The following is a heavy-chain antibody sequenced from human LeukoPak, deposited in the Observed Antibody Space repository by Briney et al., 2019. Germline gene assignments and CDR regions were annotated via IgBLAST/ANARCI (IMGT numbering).Heavy chain of an antibody. D-gene: IGHD3-22*01. CDR1: GGSISSYY. Sequence: SETLSLTCTVSGGSISSYYWCWIRQPAGEGLEWIGRIYTSGSTNYTPSLMSRVTMSVDTSKNQFSLKLSFVTAAETAVYYCARDPNTYYYDSSGYYGDAFDIWGQGTMVTVSS. V-gene: IGHV4-4*07. CDR3: ARDPNTYYYDSSGYYGDAFDI. J-gene: IGHJ3*02. CDR2: IYTSGST.